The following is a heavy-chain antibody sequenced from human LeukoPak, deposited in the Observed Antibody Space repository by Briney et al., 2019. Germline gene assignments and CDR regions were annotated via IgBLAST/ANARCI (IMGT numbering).Heavy chain of an antibody. Sequence: GGSLRLSCATSGFTFRNYVIHWVRQAPGKGLEWVAVTSSDLNVKLYADSVKGRFTISRDNSRSTLYLQMNSLRPEDTAIYYCAREGYYGSGSPPSLYFDYWGQGTLVTVSS. J-gene: IGHJ4*02. V-gene: IGHV3-30-3*01. CDR2: TSSDLNVK. CDR3: AREGYYGSGSPPSLYFDY. CDR1: GFTFRNYV. D-gene: IGHD3-10*01.